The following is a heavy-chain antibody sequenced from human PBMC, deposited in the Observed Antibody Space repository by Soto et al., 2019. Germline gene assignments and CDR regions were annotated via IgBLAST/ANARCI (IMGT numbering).Heavy chain of an antibody. J-gene: IGHJ6*04. CDR2: IIPVIGTA. CDR1: GVTFSSSA. D-gene: IGHD6-13*01. CDR3: AAEASGTDHYHNRIDV. V-gene: IGHV1-58*02. Sequence: SVKVSCKASGVTFSSSAIHWVRQAPGQRLEWIGWIIPVIGTANYAQKFQGRVTITTDMSTSTAYMELSSLRSEDTAVYYCAAEASGTDHYHNRIDVRGRRTTVTASP.